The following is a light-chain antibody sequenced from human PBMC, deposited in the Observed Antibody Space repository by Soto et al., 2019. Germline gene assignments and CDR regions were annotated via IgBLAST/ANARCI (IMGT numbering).Light chain of an antibody. CDR2: GAS. CDR3: QQYGSSPLT. Sequence: ELVLTQSPGTLSLSPGDRDTLSCRASQTVNNNYLAWYQQIPGQAPRLLISGASGRATGTPDRFSGSASGTDFTLTISRLEPEDFAVYYCQQYGSSPLTFGGGT. CDR1: QTVNNNY. J-gene: IGKJ4*01. V-gene: IGKV3-20*01.